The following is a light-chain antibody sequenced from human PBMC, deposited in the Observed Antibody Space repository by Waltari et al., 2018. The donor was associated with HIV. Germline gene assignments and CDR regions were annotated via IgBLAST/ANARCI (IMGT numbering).Light chain of an antibody. V-gene: IGLV2-14*01. Sequence: QFALTQPASVSGSPGQSITISCTGRSRDIGYYHYVSWSQQHPRKAPKLIIYEVSNRPSGISSRFSGSKSGNTASLTISGLQAEDEADYFCSSLTNSATLSVLFGGGTQLTVL. CDR2: EVS. J-gene: IGLJ3*02. CDR3: SSLTNSATLSVL. CDR1: SRDIGYYHY.